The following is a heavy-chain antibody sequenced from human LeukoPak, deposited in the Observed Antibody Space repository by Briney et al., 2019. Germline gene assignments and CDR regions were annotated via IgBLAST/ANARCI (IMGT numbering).Heavy chain of an antibody. J-gene: IGHJ3*02. CDR3: ARDLAGYSSSWYPNAFDI. CDR2: INHSGST. V-gene: IGHV4-39*07. D-gene: IGHD6-13*01. CDR1: GGSISSSSYY. Sequence: SETLSLTCTVSGGSISSSSYYWGWIRQPPGKGLEWIGEINHSGSTNYNPSLKSRVTISVDTSKNQFSLKLSSVTAADTAVYYCARDLAGYSSSWYPNAFDIWGQGTMVTVSS.